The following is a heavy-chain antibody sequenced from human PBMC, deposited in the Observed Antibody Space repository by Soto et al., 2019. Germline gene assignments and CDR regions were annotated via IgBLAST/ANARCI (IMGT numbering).Heavy chain of an antibody. CDR3: SADHPHMAMGWPV. Sequence: SVKVSCKASGFDFGSFGIQFLRQTRGRGLEWIGWIVVVSGSTNYARQFQGRVAISRDMSSSTAYLDLYDLKSDDTAVYFCSADHPHMAMGWPVWGQGTTVTV. CDR1: GFDFGSFG. D-gene: IGHD1-26*01. V-gene: IGHV1-58*02. CDR2: IVVVSGST. J-gene: IGHJ6*02.